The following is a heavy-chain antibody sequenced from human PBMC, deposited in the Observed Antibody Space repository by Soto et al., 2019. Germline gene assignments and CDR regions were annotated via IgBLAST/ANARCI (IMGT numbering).Heavy chain of an antibody. D-gene: IGHD3-10*01. CDR1: GGSISSHC. CDR3: ARVLSSPSSGRVFDL. Sequence: PSETLSLTCTVSGGSISSHCWSWIRQPAGEGLEWVGRVYRTGTINYNPSLKSRVTMSVDTSKSPFSLKLSSVTHADTAVYYCARVLSSPSSGRVFDLWGSGTLVTV. V-gene: IGHV4-4*07. CDR2: VYRTGTI. J-gene: IGHJ4*02.